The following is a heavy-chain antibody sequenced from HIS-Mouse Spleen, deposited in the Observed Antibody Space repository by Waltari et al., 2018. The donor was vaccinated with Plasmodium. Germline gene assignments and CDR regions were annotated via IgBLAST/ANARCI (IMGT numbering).Heavy chain of an antibody. V-gene: IGHV4-39*01. CDR3: ARRGGSYYYFDY. Sequence: QLQLQESGPGLVKPSETLSLTCTVSGGSIRSSSYYWGWIRQPPGKGLGWIGSIYYSGSTYYNPSLKSRVTISVDTSKNQFSLKLSSVTAADTAVYYCARRGGSYYYFDYWGQGTLVTVSS. CDR1: GGSIRSSSYY. D-gene: IGHD1-26*01. CDR2: IYYSGST. J-gene: IGHJ4*02.